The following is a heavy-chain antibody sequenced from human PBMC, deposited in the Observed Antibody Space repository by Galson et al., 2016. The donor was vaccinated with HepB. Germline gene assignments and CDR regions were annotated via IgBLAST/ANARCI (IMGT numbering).Heavy chain of an antibody. CDR3: ARGDSSGYYSPLDC. Sequence: SETLSLTCTVSGGSISGGSYYCGWIRQPPGEGLEWIGSIFYSGTTYYTPSLKSRVTISVHTSKNQFSLKLSSVTAADTAVYYCARGDSSGYYSPLDCWGQGTLVIVSS. CDR2: IFYSGTT. CDR1: GGSISGGSYY. V-gene: IGHV4-39*01. J-gene: IGHJ4*02. D-gene: IGHD3-22*01.